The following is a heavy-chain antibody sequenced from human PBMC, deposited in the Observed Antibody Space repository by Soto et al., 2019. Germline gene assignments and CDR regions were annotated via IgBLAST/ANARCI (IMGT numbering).Heavy chain of an antibody. CDR2: IWYDGSNK. Sequence: QVQLVESGGGVVQPGRSLRLSCAASGFTFSSYGMHWVRQAPGKGLEWVAVIWYDGSNKYYADSVKGRFTISRDNSKNPLYLQMNSRRAEDTAVYYCACLAADHFDYWGQGTLVTVSS. CDR1: GFTFSSYG. D-gene: IGHD6-25*01. CDR3: ACLAADHFDY. J-gene: IGHJ4*02. V-gene: IGHV3-33*01.